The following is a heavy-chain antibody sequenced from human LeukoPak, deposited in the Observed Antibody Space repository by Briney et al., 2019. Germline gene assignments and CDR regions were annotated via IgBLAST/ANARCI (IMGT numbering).Heavy chain of an antibody. D-gene: IGHD5-12*01. Sequence: ASVKVSCKATGYTFSTSGITWVRQAPGQGLEWMGWISSNSDNTNYAQKLQGRVTMTTDTSTSTAYMELRSLRSDDTAVYYCARDVVATITGWLDPWGQGTLVTVSS. J-gene: IGHJ5*02. CDR1: GYTFSTSG. CDR2: ISSNSDNT. CDR3: ARDVVATITGWLDP. V-gene: IGHV1-18*01.